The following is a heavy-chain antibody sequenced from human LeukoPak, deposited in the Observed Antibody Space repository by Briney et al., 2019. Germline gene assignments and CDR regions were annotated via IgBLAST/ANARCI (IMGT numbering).Heavy chain of an antibody. V-gene: IGHV3-48*03. CDR3: ARYTGYSSDY. Sequence: GGSLRLSCAVSGFTFRSYEMNWVRQAPGKGLEWVSYISSSGSTIYYADSVKGRFTISRDNAKNSLYLQMNSLRAEDTAVYYCARYTGYSSDYWGQGTLVTVSS. D-gene: IGHD5-18*01. CDR2: ISSSGSTI. J-gene: IGHJ4*02. CDR1: GFTFRSYE.